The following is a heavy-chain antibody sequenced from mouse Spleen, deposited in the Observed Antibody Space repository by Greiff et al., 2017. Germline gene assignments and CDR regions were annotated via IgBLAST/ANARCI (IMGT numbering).Heavy chain of an antibody. CDR2: IYPSDSYT. J-gene: IGHJ3*01. CDR1: GYTFPSYW. Sequence: QVQLQQSGAELVRPGASVKLSRKASGYTFPSYWINWVKQRPGQGREWIGNIYPSDSYTNYNQKFKDKATLTVDKSSSTAYMQLSSPTSEDSAVYYCTLNWDGAWFAYWGQGTLVTVSA. D-gene: IGHD4-1*01. V-gene: IGHV1-69*02. CDR3: TLNWDGAWFAY.